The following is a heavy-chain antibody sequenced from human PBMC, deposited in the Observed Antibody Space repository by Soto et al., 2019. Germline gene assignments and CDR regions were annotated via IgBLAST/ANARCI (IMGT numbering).Heavy chain of an antibody. D-gene: IGHD3-10*01. V-gene: IGHV3-7*04. CDR3: ARAPWFGVLLYLDY. Sequence: PGGSLRLSCAASGFTFRSYWMTWIRQAPGKGPEWVAKIKEDGSEKYYVDSVKGRCTISRDNAQNSLYLQMNSLRADDTGVYYCARAPWFGVLLYLDYWSPGTLVTVSS. CDR1: GFTFRSYW. CDR2: IKEDGSEK. J-gene: IGHJ4*02.